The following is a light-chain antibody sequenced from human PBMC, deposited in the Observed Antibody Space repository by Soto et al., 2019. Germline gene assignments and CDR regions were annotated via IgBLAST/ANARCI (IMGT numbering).Light chain of an antibody. CDR1: SSNIGSNT. Sequence: QPVLTQAPSASGTPGQRVTISCSGTSSNIGSNTANWYEQLPGTAPKLLIYNNDQRTSGVPDRYSDSKSGSSASLDIGGSQSEDEDAYYCAALDDSLNGWVFGGGTKVTVL. V-gene: IGLV1-44*01. CDR3: AALDDSLNGWV. CDR2: NND. J-gene: IGLJ3*02.